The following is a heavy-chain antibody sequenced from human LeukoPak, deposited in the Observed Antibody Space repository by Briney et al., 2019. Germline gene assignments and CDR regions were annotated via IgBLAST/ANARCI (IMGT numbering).Heavy chain of an antibody. CDR2: ISAYNGNT. Sequence: ASVKVSCKASGYTFSSYDISWLRQAPGQWLELMGWISAYNGNTNYAQTLQGRVTMTTDTSTSTAYMELRSLRSDDTAVYYCARDGLAYCGGDCYWVGDWGQGTLVTVSS. V-gene: IGHV1-18*01. CDR3: ARDGLAYCGGDCYWVGD. D-gene: IGHD2-21*02. J-gene: IGHJ4*02. CDR1: GYTFSSYD.